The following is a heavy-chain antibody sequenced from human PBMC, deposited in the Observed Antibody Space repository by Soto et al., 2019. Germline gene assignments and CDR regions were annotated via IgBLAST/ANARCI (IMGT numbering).Heavy chain of an antibody. CDR2: INSDGSST. J-gene: IGHJ1*01. Sequence: GGSLRLSCAASGFSFRSYWMHWVRQAPGKGLVWVSRINSDGSSTSYADSVRGRFTISRDNAKNTLFLQLNSLRAEDTAVYYWTREAQTTVTPLQHWGQGTLVTVSS. V-gene: IGHV3-74*01. D-gene: IGHD4-17*01. CDR3: TREAQTTVTPLQH. CDR1: GFSFRSYW.